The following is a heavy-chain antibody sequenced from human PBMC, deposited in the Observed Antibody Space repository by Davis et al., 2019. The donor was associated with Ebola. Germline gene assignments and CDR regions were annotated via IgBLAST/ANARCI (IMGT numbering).Heavy chain of an antibody. CDR3: ARAVHDEVLDY. D-gene: IGHD1-1*01. CDR1: GFTFSNHA. J-gene: IGHJ4*02. Sequence: GESLKISCVASGFTFSNHAMHWVRQAPGKGLEWVAVTSYNERERFYGESVQGRFTISRDNSENVLYLQMDSLRPDDTAIYFCARAVHDEVLDYWGQGTPVTVSS. CDR2: TSYNERER. V-gene: IGHV3-30*04.